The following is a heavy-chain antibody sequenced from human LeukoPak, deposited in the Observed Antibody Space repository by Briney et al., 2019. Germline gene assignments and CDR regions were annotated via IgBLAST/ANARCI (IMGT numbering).Heavy chain of an antibody. J-gene: IGHJ4*02. V-gene: IGHV4-34*12. CDR3: ARTIEQWTPFDS. CDR1: GGSFSGCY. D-gene: IGHD3-9*01. CDR2: VIHSGRT. Sequence: SETLSLTCAVYGGSFSGCYCSWIRHPPGKGLEWMGEVIHSGRTNYNPSLKRQFTMSVDTYKNQFSLRLSSVPAADTAVYYCARTIEQWTPFDSWGQGVLVTVSS.